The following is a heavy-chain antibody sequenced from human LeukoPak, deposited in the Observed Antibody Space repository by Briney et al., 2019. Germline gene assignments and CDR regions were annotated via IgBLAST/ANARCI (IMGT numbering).Heavy chain of an antibody. D-gene: IGHD3-10*01. CDR1: GFNFGHYA. CDR2: ISWDARGT. J-gene: IGHJ6*03. Sequence: GGSLRLSCAAFGFNFGHYAMQSVRHAPGKGLEWVSFISWDARGTYYAYSVKGRFTISRDNSKNSLSLQMNSLRPEDTALYYCAKERRGYYMDVWGKGTTVTVSS. CDR3: AKERRGYYMDV. V-gene: IGHV3-43D*03.